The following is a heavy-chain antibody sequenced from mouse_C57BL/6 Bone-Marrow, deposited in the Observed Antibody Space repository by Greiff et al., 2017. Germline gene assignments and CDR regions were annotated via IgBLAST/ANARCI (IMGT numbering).Heavy chain of an antibody. CDR3: TTVDYDSFDY. CDR1: GFNIKDDY. Sequence: EVQLQQSGAELVRPGASVKLSCTASGFNIKDDYMHWVKQRPEQGLEWIGWIEPENGDTEYASKFQGKATITADTSSNTAYLQLSSLKSEVTAVYYCTTVDYDSFDYWGQGTTLTVSS. CDR2: IEPENGDT. D-gene: IGHD2-4*01. V-gene: IGHV14-4*01. J-gene: IGHJ2*01.